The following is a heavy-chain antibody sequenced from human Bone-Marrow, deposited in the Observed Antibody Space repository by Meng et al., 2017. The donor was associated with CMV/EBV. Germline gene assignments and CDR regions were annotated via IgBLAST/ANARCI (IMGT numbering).Heavy chain of an antibody. D-gene: IGHD2-2*02. J-gene: IGHJ3*02. CDR1: GFTFSDHY. CDR3: ARGPVEYCGSTSCYRFNAFDI. CDR2: TRNKANSYTT. V-gene: IGHV3-72*01. Sequence: GESLKISCAASGFTFSDHYMDWVRQAPGKGLEWVGRTRNKANSYTTEYAASVKGRFTISRDDSKNSLYLQMNSLKTEDTAVYYCARGPVEYCGSTSCYRFNAFDIWGQGTMVTVSS.